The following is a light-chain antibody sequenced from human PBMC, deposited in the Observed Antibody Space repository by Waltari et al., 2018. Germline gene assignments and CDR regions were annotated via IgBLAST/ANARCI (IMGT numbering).Light chain of an antibody. CDR2: DVS. CDR1: SSDIGYYNY. Sequence: QSALTQPASVSGSPGQSITISCSGTSSDIGYYNYVSWYQQHPGKAPKLMIHDVSNRPSGVSSRLSGSKSGNTASLIISGLQAEDEADYYCSSYAISSTPVIFGGGTKLTVL. J-gene: IGLJ2*01. CDR3: SSYAISSTPVI. V-gene: IGLV2-14*03.